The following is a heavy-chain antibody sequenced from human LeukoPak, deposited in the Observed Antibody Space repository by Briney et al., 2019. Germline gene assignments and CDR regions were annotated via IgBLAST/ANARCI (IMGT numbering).Heavy chain of an antibody. CDR3: ARDSSSIAARPDYYYYGMDV. V-gene: IGHV1-69*04. CDR2: IIPIFGIA. CDR1: GGTFSSYA. J-gene: IGHJ6*02. D-gene: IGHD6-6*01. Sequence: SVKVSCKASGGTFSSYAISWVRQAPGQGLEWMGRIIPIFGIANYAQKFQGRVTITADKSTSTAYMELSSLKSEDTAVYYCARDSSSIAARPDYYYYGMDVWGQGTTVTVSS.